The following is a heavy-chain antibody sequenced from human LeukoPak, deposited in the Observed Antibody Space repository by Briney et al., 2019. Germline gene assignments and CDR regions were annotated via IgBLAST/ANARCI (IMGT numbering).Heavy chain of an antibody. D-gene: IGHD3-9*01. V-gene: IGHV1-69*06. Sequence: ASVKVSCKASGGTFSSYAISWVRQAPGQGLEWMGGIIPIFGTANYEQKFQGRVTITADKSTSTAYMELSSLRSEDTAVYYCARERRYFDWLGGWFDPWGQGTLVTVSS. CDR2: IIPIFGTA. CDR1: GGTFSSYA. CDR3: ARERRYFDWLGGWFDP. J-gene: IGHJ5*02.